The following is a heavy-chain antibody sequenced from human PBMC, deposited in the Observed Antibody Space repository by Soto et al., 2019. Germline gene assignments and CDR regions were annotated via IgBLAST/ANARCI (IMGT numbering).Heavy chain of an antibody. D-gene: IGHD2-8*01. CDR2: IYYSGST. CDR1: GGSISSYY. V-gene: IGHV4-59*01. CDR3: ARYCTDSPHWYFDL. Sequence: KSSETLSLTCTVSGGSISSYYWSWIRQPPGKGLEWIGYIYYSGSTNYNPSLKSRVTISVDTSKNQFSLKLSSVTAADTAVYYCARYCTDSPHWYFDLWGRGTLVTVSS. J-gene: IGHJ2*01.